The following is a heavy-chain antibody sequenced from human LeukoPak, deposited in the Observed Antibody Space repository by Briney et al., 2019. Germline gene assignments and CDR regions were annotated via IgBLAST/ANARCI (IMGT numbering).Heavy chain of an antibody. J-gene: IGHJ4*02. CDR3: ARGSTYYDSSGQVPFDY. CDR2: ISSSSSSTI. D-gene: IGHD3-22*01. CDR1: GFTFSTYS. Sequence: GGSLRLSCAASGFTFSTYSMNWVRQAPGKGLEWVSYISSSSSSTIYYADSVKGRFTISRDNAKNSLYLQMNSLRAEDTAVYYCARGSTYYDSSGQVPFDYWGQGTLVTVSS. V-gene: IGHV3-48*01.